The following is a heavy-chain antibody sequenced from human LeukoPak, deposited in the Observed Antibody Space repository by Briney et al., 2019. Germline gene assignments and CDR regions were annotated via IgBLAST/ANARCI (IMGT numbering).Heavy chain of an antibody. D-gene: IGHD1-1*01. Sequence: PGGSLRLSCAASGFTFSSYSMNWVRQAPGKGLVWVPRINSDGGATTYADSVRGRFTVSRDNAKNVLYLQMNSLRAEDTAVYYCARDKRDYERLGFDIWGRGTLVTVS. CDR1: GFTFSSYS. CDR3: ARDKRDYERLGFDI. CDR2: INSDGGAT. J-gene: IGHJ3*02. V-gene: IGHV3-74*01.